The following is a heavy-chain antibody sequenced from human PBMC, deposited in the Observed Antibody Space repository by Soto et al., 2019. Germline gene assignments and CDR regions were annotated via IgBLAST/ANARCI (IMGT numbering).Heavy chain of an antibody. J-gene: IGHJ4*02. CDR3: AKEVVAAAYVETSPFDL. V-gene: IGHV3-23*01. CDR1: GSTFSSYP. Sequence: PGGPLRLSCAASGSTFSSYPMAWARQPPGTGLVWVSVIDGSGGDISLADSVKGRFTISRDNSKSTLFLHMNRLRVEDTGIYYCAKEVVAAAYVETSPFDLWGQGTLVTVSS. D-gene: IGHD5-12*01. CDR2: IDGSGGDI.